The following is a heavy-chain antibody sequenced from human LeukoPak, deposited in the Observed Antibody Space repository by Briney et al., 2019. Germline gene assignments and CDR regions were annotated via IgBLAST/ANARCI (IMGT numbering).Heavy chain of an antibody. CDR2: VSAYNGNT. J-gene: IGHJ6*03. D-gene: IGHD3-10*01. V-gene: IGHV1-8*02. CDR3: ARGNYYGSGYYMDV. CDR1: GYTFYYYG. Sequence: ASVKVSCKASGYTFYYYGISWVRQAPGQGLEWMGWVSAYNGNTGYAQKFQGRVTMTRNTSISTAYMELSSLRSEDTAVYYCARGNYYGSGYYMDVWGKGTTVTISS.